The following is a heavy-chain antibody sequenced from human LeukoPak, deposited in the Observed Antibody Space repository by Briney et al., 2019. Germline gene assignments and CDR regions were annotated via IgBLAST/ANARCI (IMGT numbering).Heavy chain of an antibody. D-gene: IGHD2-2*01. J-gene: IGHJ6*03. V-gene: IGHV3-53*01. CDR1: GFTVSSNY. CDR2: IYSGGST. Sequence: PGGSLRLSFPASGFTVSSNYMSWVRQAPGKGLEGVSVIYSGGSTYYADCVKGGFTISRDNSKNTLYLQMNSLRAEDTAVYYCARDSIVVVPAAMRVFNYMDVWGKGTTVTVSS. CDR3: ARDSIVVVPAAMRVFNYMDV.